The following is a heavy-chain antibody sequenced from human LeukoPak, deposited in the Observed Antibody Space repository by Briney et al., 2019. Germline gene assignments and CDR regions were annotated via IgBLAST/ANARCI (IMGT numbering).Heavy chain of an antibody. J-gene: IGHJ4*02. CDR3: ARRIETYYYDTSGYYFGYYFDY. D-gene: IGHD3-22*01. Sequence: SETLSLTRTVSGGSISSYYWSWIRQPPGKGPEWIGYTYHSGSTNYNPSLKSRVTISVDTSKNQFSLNLSSVTAADTAIYYCARRIETYYYDTSGYYFGYYFDYWGQGTLVTVSS. CDR2: TYHSGST. CDR1: GGSISSYY. V-gene: IGHV4-59*08.